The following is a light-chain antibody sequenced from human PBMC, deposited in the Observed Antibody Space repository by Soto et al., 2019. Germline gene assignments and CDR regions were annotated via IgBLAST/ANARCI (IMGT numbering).Light chain of an antibody. CDR1: QSVSSY. V-gene: IGKV3-11*01. J-gene: IGKJ5*01. Sequence: EIVLTQSPATLSLSPGERATLSCRASQSVSSYLAWYQQKPGQAPRLLIYDASNRATGIPARFSGSGSWTDFTLTISSLEPEDVAVYYCQQRSNRPPITFGQGTRLEMK. CDR2: DAS. CDR3: QQRSNRPPIT.